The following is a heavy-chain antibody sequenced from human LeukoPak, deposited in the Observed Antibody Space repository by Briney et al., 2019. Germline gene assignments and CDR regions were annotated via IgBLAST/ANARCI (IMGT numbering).Heavy chain of an antibody. D-gene: IGHD2-15*01. CDR3: ARHRGAYCSGGTCYSSHYFDS. V-gene: IGHV4-59*08. Sequence: SETLSLTCTVSGGSISSYYWSWIRQPPGKGLEWIGYMYYSGSTTYSPSLKSRVTISVDTSKKQFSLKLSSVTAADTAVYYCARHRGAYCSGGTCYSSHYFDSWGQGTLVTVSS. J-gene: IGHJ4*02. CDR1: GGSISSYY. CDR2: MYYSGST.